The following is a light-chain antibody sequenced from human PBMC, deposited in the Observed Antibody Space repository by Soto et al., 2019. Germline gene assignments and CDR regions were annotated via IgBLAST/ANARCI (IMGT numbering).Light chain of an antibody. CDR2: GAS. CDR3: QQYGSSPGT. J-gene: IGKJ1*01. Sequence: ETVLTQSPGTLSLSPGERATLSCRASQSVTSNYLAWYQQKPGQAPRLLIFGASIRDTGIPDRFSGSGSGTDFTLTLSRLEPEDFAVYYCQQYGSSPGTFGQGTKVDIK. V-gene: IGKV3-20*01. CDR1: QSVTSNY.